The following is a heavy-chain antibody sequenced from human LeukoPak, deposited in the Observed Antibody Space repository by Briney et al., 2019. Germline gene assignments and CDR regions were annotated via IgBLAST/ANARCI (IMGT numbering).Heavy chain of an antibody. Sequence: PSETLSLTCTVSGGSISSSSYYWGWIRQPPGKGLEWIGSIYYSGSTYYNPSLKSRVTISVDTSKNQFSLKLSSVTAADTAAYYCASGAAAGTVWAFDIWGQGTMVTVSS. V-gene: IGHV4-39*07. D-gene: IGHD6-13*01. CDR3: ASGAAAGTVWAFDI. J-gene: IGHJ3*02. CDR2: IYYSGST. CDR1: GGSISSSSYY.